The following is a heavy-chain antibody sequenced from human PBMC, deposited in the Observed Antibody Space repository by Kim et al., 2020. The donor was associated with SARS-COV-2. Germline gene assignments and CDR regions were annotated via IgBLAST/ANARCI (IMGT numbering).Heavy chain of an antibody. V-gene: IGHV1-8*01. CDR2: MNPNSGNT. J-gene: IGHJ6*02. Sequence: ASVKVSCKASGYTFTSYDINWVRQATGQGLEWMGWMNPNSGNTGYAQKFQGRVTMTRNTSISTAYMELRSLRSEDTAVYYCASLSNTTVTTELLDYYYYGMDVWGQGTTVTVSS. D-gene: IGHD4-17*01. CDR1: GYTFTSYD. CDR3: ASLSNTTVTTELLDYYYYGMDV.